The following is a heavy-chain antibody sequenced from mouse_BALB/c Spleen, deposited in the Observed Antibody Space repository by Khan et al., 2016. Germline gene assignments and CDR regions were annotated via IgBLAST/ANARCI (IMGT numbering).Heavy chain of an antibody. V-gene: IGHV2-6*02. CDR2: IWSDGST. Sequence: QVQLKESGPGLVAPSQSLSITCTVSGFSLTSYGVHWVRQPSGKGLEWLVVIWSDGSTTYNSALKSRLSTSKDNSKSQVFLKMNSLQTDDTAMYYCAISDDVGGALDYWGQGTSVTVSS. J-gene: IGHJ4*01. CDR3: AISDDVGGALDY. D-gene: IGHD2-3*01. CDR1: GFSLTSYG.